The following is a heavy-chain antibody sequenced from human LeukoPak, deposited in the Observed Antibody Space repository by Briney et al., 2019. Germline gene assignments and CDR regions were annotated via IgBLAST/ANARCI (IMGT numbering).Heavy chain of an antibody. CDR1: GGSFSGYY. V-gene: IGHV4-34*01. CDR3: ARRVGVPAAIRGYIQH. Sequence: SETLSLTCAVYGGSFSGYYWSWIRQPPGKGLEWIGEINHSGSTNYNPSLKSRVTISVATSKNQCSLKLSSVTAADTAVYYCARRVGVPAAIRGYIQHWGQGTLVTVSS. J-gene: IGHJ1*01. CDR2: INHSGST. D-gene: IGHD2-2*02.